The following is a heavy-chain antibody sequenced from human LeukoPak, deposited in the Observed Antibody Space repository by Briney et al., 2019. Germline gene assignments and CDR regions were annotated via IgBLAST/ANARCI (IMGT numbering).Heavy chain of an antibody. CDR1: GGSISSYY. CDR3: ARVRRAFGAFDI. V-gene: IGHV4-59*01. Sequence: PSETLSLTCTVSGGSISSYYWSWIRQPPGKGLEWIGYIYYSGSTNYNPSLESRVTISVDTSKNQFSLKLSSVTAADTAVYYCARVRRAFGAFDIWGQGTMVTVSS. J-gene: IGHJ3*02. CDR2: IYYSGST. D-gene: IGHD3-16*01.